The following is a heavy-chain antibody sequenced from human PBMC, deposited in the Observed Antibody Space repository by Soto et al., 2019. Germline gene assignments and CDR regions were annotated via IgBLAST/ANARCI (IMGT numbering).Heavy chain of an antibody. D-gene: IGHD1-1*01. CDR2: ISGDVSST. CDR3: ARGIGYSAQDY. V-gene: IGHV3-74*01. Sequence: PGRSKGLFVGTAWITLGDFWLQWGLQTPGKGLVWVSRISGDVSSTSYADSVKGRFTISRDNAKNTLYLQMDSLSADDTAVYYCARGIGYSAQDYWRQGTLVTASS. CDR1: WITLGDFW. J-gene: IGHJ4*02.